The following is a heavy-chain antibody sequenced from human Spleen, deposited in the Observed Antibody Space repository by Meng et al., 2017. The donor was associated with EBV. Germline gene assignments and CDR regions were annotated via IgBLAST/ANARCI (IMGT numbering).Heavy chain of an antibody. CDR3: ARESAMVRGLPDY. D-gene: IGHD3-10*01. V-gene: IGHV1-3*01. CDR2: INAGNGNT. J-gene: IGHJ4*02. Sequence: QGKLVKTGARVKKPGAPVKVSCKASGYIFITYAMHWVRQAPGKGLEWMGRINAGNGNTKYSEKFQGRVTVTRDTSANTAYMELSSLRSEDTAIYYCARESAMVRGLPDYWGQGTLVTVSS. CDR1: GYIFITYA.